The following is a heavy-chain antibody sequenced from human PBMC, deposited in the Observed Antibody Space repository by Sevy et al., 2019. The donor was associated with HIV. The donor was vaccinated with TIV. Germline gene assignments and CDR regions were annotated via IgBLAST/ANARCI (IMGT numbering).Heavy chain of an antibody. Sequence: GGSLRLSCAASGFTLSSYGMHWVRQAPGKGLEWVAVIWYDGGNKYYADSVKGRFTISRDNSKNTLYLQMNSLRAEDTAVYYCASEGRDYYYYYMDVWGKGTTVTVSS. CDR1: GFTLSSYG. J-gene: IGHJ6*03. V-gene: IGHV3-33*08. CDR3: ASEGRDYYYYYMDV. CDR2: IWYDGGNK.